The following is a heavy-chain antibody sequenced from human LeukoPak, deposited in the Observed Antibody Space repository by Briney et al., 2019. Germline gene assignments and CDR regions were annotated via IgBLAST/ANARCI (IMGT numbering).Heavy chain of an antibody. CDR1: GFTFGSYS. D-gene: IGHD1-1*01. Sequence: GGSLRLSCAASGFTFGSYSMNCVRQAPGKGLEWVSSISHGSSYIYYADSVKGRFTISRDNAENSLYLQMNSLRAEDTAVYYCARGPKYIASTGPHYFDYWGQGTLVTVSS. CDR3: ARGPKYIASTGPHYFDY. J-gene: IGHJ4*02. V-gene: IGHV3-21*01. CDR2: ISHGSSYI.